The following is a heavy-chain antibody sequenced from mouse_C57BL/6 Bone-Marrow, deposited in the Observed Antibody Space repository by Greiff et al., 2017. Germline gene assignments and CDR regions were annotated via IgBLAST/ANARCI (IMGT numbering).Heavy chain of an antibody. CDR3: TSTVVAYYFDY. V-gene: IGHV6-6*01. D-gene: IGHD1-1*01. CDR2: IRNKANNHAT. CDR1: GFTFSDAW. Sequence: EVKLVESGGGLVQPGGSMKLSCAASGFTFSDAWMDWVRQSPEKGLEWVAEIRNKANNHATYYAESVKGRFTISRDDSKSSVYLQMNSLRAEDTGIYYCTSTVVAYYFDYWGQGTTLTVSS. J-gene: IGHJ2*01.